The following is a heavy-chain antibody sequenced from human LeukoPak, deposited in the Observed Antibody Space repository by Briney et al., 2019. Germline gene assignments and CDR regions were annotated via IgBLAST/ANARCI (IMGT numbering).Heavy chain of an antibody. Sequence: GGSLRLSCAASGFTFSSYTMNWVRQAPGKGLEWVSYISSSSSIIYYADSVKGRFTISRDNSKNTLYLQMNSLRAEDTAVYYCANGVAAAGTHFDYWGQGTLVTVSS. CDR3: ANGVAAAGTHFDY. D-gene: IGHD6-13*01. CDR2: ISSSSSII. CDR1: GFTFSSYT. J-gene: IGHJ4*02. V-gene: IGHV3-48*01.